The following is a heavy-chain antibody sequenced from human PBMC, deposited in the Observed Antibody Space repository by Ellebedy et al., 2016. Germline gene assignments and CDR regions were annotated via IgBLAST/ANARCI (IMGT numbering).Heavy chain of an antibody. CDR2: ILRDGSNK. D-gene: IGHD1-26*01. V-gene: IGHV3-30*18. Sequence: GESLKISXAASGFTFSNYGMHWVRQAPGQGLEWVAVILRDGSNKIYADSVKGRFTISRDNSKNTLYLQMNSLRTEDTAVYHCAKGFAGATDSWGQGTLVTVSS. CDR1: GFTFSNYG. J-gene: IGHJ4*02. CDR3: AKGFAGATDS.